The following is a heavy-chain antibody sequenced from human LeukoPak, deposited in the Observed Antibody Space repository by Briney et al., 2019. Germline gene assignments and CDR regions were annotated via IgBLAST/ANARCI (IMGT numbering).Heavy chain of an antibody. CDR1: RGSLKFYY. V-gene: IGHV4-4*07. CDR3: ARGIAGPYSCYS. CDR2: IYSTGST. Sequence: SETLSLTCTLSRGSLKFYYWNWLSQPAGEGLEWVVRIYSTGSTNYSPSLKSPVTLSVDKSQNQYSLNISSVTAADTAVYFFARGIAGPYSCYSCGQGILVAVSS. J-gene: IGHJ4*02. D-gene: IGHD6-13*01.